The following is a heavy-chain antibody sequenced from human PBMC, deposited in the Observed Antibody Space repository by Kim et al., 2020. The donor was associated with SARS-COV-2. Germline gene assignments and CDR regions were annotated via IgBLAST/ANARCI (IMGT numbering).Heavy chain of an antibody. CDR3: AKDNHHMTGSGLAY. Sequence: YADSVKGRFTISRDNSKNTLYLQMNSLRAEATAVYYCAKDNHHMTGSGLAYWGQGTLVTVSS. D-gene: IGHD6-19*01. V-gene: IGHV3-33*06. J-gene: IGHJ4*02.